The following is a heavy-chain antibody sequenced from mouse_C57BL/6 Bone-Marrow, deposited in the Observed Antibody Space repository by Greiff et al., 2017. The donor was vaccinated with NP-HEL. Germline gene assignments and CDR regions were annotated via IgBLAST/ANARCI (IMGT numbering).Heavy chain of an antibody. D-gene: IGHD2-3*01. Sequence: EVQVVESGGGLVKPGGSLKLSCAASGFTFSDYGMHWVRQAPEQGLEWVAYISSGSSTIYYADTVKGRFTISRDNAKNTLFLQRTSLRSEDTAMYDCARRWLQGFAYWGQGTLVTVSA. J-gene: IGHJ3*01. CDR2: ISSGSSTI. CDR1: GFTFSDYG. CDR3: ARRWLQGFAY. V-gene: IGHV5-17*01.